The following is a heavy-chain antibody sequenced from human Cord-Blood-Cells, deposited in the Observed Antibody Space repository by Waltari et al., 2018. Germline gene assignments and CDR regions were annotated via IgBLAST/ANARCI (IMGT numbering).Heavy chain of an antibody. J-gene: IGHJ6*02. CDR3: ARSGYSSSWYYYYYGMDV. D-gene: IGHD6-13*01. Sequence: QVQLQQWGAGLLKPSETLSLTCAVYGGSFSGYYWSWIRQPPGKGLEWIGEINHSGSTNYNPSLKSRVTISVDTSKNQFSLKLSSVTAADTAVYYCARSGYSSSWYYYYYGMDVWDQGP. V-gene: IGHV4-34*01. CDR1: GGSFSGYY. CDR2: INHSGST.